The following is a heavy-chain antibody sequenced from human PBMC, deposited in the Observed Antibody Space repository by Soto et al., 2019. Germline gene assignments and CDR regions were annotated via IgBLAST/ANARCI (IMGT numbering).Heavy chain of an antibody. CDR1: GFTFSSYG. CDR3: AKDQLRGVRGVITYYYGMDV. V-gene: IGHV3-30*18. D-gene: IGHD3-10*01. CDR2: ISYDGSNK. Sequence: QVQLVESGGGVVQPGRSLRLSCAASGFTFSSYGMHWVRQAPGKGLGWVAVISYDGSNKHYADSVKGRFTISRDNSKNTLYLQMNSLRAEDTAVYYCAKDQLRGVRGVITYYYGMDVWGQGTTVTVSS. J-gene: IGHJ6*02.